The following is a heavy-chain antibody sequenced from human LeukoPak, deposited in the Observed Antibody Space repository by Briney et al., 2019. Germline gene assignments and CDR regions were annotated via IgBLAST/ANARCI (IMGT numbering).Heavy chain of an antibody. Sequence: ASVKVSCKASGYTFTSYEINWVRQAPGQGLEWMGWMYPTSGNTGYAQKFQGRVTMTRNTSISTAYMELSSLRSEDTAVYYCARVLGGGGTIDYWGQGTLVTVSS. V-gene: IGHV1-8*01. CDR3: ARVLGGGGTIDY. CDR2: MYPTSGNT. CDR1: GYTFTSYE. D-gene: IGHD2-21*01. J-gene: IGHJ4*02.